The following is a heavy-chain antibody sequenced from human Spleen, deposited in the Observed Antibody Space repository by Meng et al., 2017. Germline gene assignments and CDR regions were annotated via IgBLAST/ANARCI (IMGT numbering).Heavy chain of an antibody. CDR2: IIYDGSNK. CDR3: AKDRGTWISLFDY. CDR1: GFTFTNYG. D-gene: IGHD3-10*01. V-gene: IGHV3-30*18. Sequence: QVQLVESGGGVVPPGTSLRLSCAASGFTFTNYGMHWVRQAPGKGLEWVAVIIYDGSNKYYADSMKGRFTISRDNSKNTLFLQVNSLKAEDTAVYYCAKDRGTWISLFDYWGQGTLVTVSS. J-gene: IGHJ4*02.